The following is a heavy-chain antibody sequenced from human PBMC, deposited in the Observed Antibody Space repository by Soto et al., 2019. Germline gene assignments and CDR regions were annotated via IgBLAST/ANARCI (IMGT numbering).Heavy chain of an antibody. Sequence: PVGSLRLSCASSVFSFNDYWMHCVRQSPGQGLLWVSRIHMDGRTTTYADSVKGRFTISRDNANNMMYLQMNSLRVEDTAVYYCVRGGLSGALSNYGSWGKGALVTVSP. CDR3: VRGGLSGALSNYGS. CDR2: IHMDGRTT. CDR1: VFSFNDYW. D-gene: IGHD1-26*01. J-gene: IGHJ5*02. V-gene: IGHV3-74*01.